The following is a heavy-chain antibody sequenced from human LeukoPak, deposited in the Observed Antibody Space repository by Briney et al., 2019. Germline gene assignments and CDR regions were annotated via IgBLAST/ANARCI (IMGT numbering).Heavy chain of an antibody. CDR2: IYYSGST. V-gene: IGHV4-39*01. J-gene: IGHJ4*02. CDR3: ARHYCSSTSCFLDY. D-gene: IGHD2-2*01. Sequence: SETLSLTCTVSGGSISSSSYYWGWIRQPPGKGLEWIGRIYYSGSTYYNPSLKSRVTIAVDTSKNQFSLKLSSVTAADTAVYYCARHYCSSTSCFLDYWGQGTLVTVSS. CDR1: GGSISSSSYY.